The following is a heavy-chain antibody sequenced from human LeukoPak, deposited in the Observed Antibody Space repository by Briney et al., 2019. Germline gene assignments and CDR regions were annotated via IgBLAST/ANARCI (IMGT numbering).Heavy chain of an antibody. Sequence: PGGSLRLSCIASGFTFADYAMSWFRQAPGKGLEWVANIKQDGSEKYYVDSVKGRFTISRDNAKNSLYLQMNSLRAEDTAVYYCARDRGSGWYPFDYWGQGTLVTVSS. V-gene: IGHV3-7*01. J-gene: IGHJ4*02. CDR1: GFTFADYA. D-gene: IGHD6-19*01. CDR2: IKQDGSEK. CDR3: ARDRGSGWYPFDY.